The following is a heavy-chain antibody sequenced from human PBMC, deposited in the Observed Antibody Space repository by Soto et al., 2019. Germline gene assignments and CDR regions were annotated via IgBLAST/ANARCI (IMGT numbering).Heavy chain of an antibody. CDR2: IIPIFGTA. J-gene: IGHJ6*02. D-gene: IGHD3-22*01. Sequence: ASVKVSCKASRYTFTSYGISWVRQAPGQGLEWMGGIIPIFGTANYAQTFQGRATITADESTSTAYMELSSLRSEDTAVYYCAKYYYDSSGYYSDYYYVMDVWGQGTTVTVSS. CDR3: AKYYYDSSGYYSDYYYVMDV. V-gene: IGHV1-69*13. CDR1: RYTFTSYG.